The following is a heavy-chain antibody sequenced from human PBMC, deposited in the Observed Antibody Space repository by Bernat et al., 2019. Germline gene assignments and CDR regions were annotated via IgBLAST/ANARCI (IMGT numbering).Heavy chain of an antibody. V-gene: IGHV3-48*02. CDR1: GFTFSTYS. J-gene: IGHJ4*02. D-gene: IGHD3-22*01. Sequence: EVQLVESGGDLVQPGGSLRLSCAASGFTFSTYSMNWVRQAPGKGLEWISYISSSGDTIYYADSVKGRFTISRDNAKNSLYLQMNSLRDEDTAVYYCARYSNAYYWGQGTLVTVSS. CDR2: ISSSGDTI. CDR3: ARYSNAYY.